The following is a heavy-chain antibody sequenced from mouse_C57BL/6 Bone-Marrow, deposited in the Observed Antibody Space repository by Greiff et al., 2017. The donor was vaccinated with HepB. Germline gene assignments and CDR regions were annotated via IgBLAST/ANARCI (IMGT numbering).Heavy chain of an antibody. CDR2: IHPNSGST. J-gene: IGHJ2*01. CDR1: GYTFTSYW. Sequence: QVQLQQSGAELVKPGASVKLSCKASGYTFTSYWMHWVKQRPGQGLEWIGMIHPNSGSTNYNEKFKSKATLTVDKSSSTAYMQLSSLTSEDSAVYYCARRRGEDYYGSLNLYYFDYWGQGTTLTVSS. CDR3: ARRRGEDYYGSLNLYYFDY. D-gene: IGHD1-1*01. V-gene: IGHV1-64*01.